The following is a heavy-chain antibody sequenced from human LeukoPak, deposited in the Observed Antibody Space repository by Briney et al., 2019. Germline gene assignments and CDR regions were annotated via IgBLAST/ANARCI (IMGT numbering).Heavy chain of an antibody. CDR1: GFTVSGNY. J-gene: IGHJ4*02. D-gene: IGHD3-16*01. Sequence: VGSLRLSCAASGFTVSGNYMSWVRQAPGKGLEWVSVIYSDGSTYYADSVKRRFTISRDNSKNTMYLQMNSLRAEDTAVYYCSRAVGGSARYFDYWRQGTLVTVSS. CDR2: IYSDGST. CDR3: SRAVGGSARYFDY. V-gene: IGHV3-66*02.